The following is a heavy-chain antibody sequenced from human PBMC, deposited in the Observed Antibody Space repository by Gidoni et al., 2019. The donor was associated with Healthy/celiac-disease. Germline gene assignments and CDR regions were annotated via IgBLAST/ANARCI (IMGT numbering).Heavy chain of an antibody. V-gene: IGHV3-23*01. CDR2: ISGSSGST. CDR3: AKDPLAPIVGANIDY. J-gene: IGHJ4*02. D-gene: IGHD1-26*01. Sequence: EVQLLESGVGLVQRGGSLSLSCAVSGVTFSSYAMSWVRQAPGKGLEWVSAISGSSGSTYYADFVKGRFTISRDNSKNTLYLQMNSLRAEDTAVYYCAKDPLAPIVGANIDYWGQGTLVTVSS. CDR1: GVTFSSYA.